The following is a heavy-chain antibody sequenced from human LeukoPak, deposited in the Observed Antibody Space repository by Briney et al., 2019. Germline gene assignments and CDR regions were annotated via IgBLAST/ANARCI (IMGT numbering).Heavy chain of an antibody. J-gene: IGHJ4*02. D-gene: IGHD6-13*01. V-gene: IGHV3-43*01. Sequence: SGGSLRLSCAASGFTFDDYTMHWVRQSPGKGLEWVSLISWDGGSTYYADSVKGRFTISRDNAKNSLYLQMNSLRAEDTAVYYCARDSWYDYWGQGTLVTVSS. CDR3: ARDSWYDY. CDR2: ISWDGGST. CDR1: GFTFDDYT.